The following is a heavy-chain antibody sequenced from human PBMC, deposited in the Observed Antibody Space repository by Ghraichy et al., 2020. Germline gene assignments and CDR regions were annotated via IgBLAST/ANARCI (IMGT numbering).Heavy chain of an antibody. CDR2: IYWDDDK. Sequence: SGPTLVKPTQTLTLTCTFSGFSLSTSGVGVGWIRQPPGKALEWLALIYWDDDKRYSPSLKSRLTITKDTSKNQVVLTMTNMDPVDTATYYCAHRSRGSYGFLRNYFDYWGQGTLVTVSS. CDR3: AHRSRGSYGFLRNYFDY. V-gene: IGHV2-5*02. J-gene: IGHJ4*02. CDR1: GFSLSTSGVG. D-gene: IGHD5-18*01.